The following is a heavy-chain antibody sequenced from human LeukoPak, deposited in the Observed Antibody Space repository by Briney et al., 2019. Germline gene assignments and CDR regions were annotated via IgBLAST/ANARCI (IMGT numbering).Heavy chain of an antibody. D-gene: IGHD3-10*01. Sequence: ASVKVSCKASGYTFTSYDINWVRQATGQGLEWMGWMNPNSGNTGYAQKFQGRVTMTRNTSISTAYMELSSLRSEDTAVYYCAIYGSGSYWRDFDYWGQGTLVTVSS. V-gene: IGHV1-8*01. CDR1: GYTFTSYD. J-gene: IGHJ4*02. CDR2: MNPNSGNT. CDR3: AIYGSGSYWRDFDY.